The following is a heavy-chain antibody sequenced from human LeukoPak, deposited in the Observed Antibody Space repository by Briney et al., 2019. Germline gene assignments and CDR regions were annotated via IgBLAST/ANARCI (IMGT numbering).Heavy chain of an antibody. CDR3: SRESGAFCLFGY. Sequence: PSVTLSLTCDVSGGSISNTNWWSWARQPPGQGLEWIGEVSLAGQTNYNPSLNGRVTMSLDESSNQLSLKLTSVTAADTAIYYCSRESGAFCLFGYWGQGTLVIVPS. J-gene: IGHJ4*02. CDR1: GGSISNTNW. V-gene: IGHV4-4*02. CDR2: VSLAGQT. D-gene: IGHD1-26*01.